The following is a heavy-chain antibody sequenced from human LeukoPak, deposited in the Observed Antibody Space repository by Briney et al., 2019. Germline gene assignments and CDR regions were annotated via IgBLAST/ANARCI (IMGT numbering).Heavy chain of an antibody. Sequence: GGSLRLSCAASGFTFSSYAMHWVRQAPGKGLEYVSGISSDGGSPFHVNSVKGRFTISKDNSKDTLYLQMGSLRAEDMAVYYCAREYCSGGRCQYYFDYWGQGTLVTVSS. CDR3: AREYCSGGRCQYYFDY. D-gene: IGHD2-15*01. CDR2: ISSDGGSP. V-gene: IGHV3-64*01. CDR1: GFTFSSYA. J-gene: IGHJ4*02.